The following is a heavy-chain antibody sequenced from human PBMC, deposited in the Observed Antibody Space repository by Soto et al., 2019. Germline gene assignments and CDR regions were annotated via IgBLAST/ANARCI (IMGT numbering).Heavy chain of an antibody. V-gene: IGHV4-31*03. J-gene: IGHJ5*02. CDR1: GGSISSGGYY. CDR2: IYYSEST. D-gene: IGHD1-20*01. Sequence: LSLTCTVSGGSISSGGYYWSWIRQHPGKGLEWIGHIYYSESTYYNPSLKSRVTTTVDTSQTQLSLKLSSVTAADTAVYYCARGGIITNWFDPWGHGTLVTVSS. CDR3: ARGGIITNWFDP.